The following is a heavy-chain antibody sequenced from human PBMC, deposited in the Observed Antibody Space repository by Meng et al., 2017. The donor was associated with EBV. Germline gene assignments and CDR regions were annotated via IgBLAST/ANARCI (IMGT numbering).Heavy chain of an antibody. D-gene: IGHD1/OR15-1a*01. V-gene: IGHV1-46*01. J-gene: IGHJ4*02. CDR1: GSTFTSYY. CDR3: VRELVGGTFDY. Sequence: GQLLQAGGEVKKPGASVKVSCKASGSTFTSYYLHWVPQAPGQGLEWMGIMIPAGGNTNYAQKFRGRFTMTRDTSTSTVYMNLSILTSEDTAVYYCVRELVGGTFDYWGQGTLVTVSS. CDR2: MIPAGGNT.